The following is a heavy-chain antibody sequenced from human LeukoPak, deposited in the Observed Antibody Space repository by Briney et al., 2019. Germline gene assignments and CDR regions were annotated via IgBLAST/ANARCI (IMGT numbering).Heavy chain of an antibody. D-gene: IGHD3-10*01. CDR1: GFTVSSNY. Sequence: GGSLRLSCAASGFTVSSNYMSWVRQAPGKGLEWVSVIYIGGSTHYADSVKGRFTISRDNSKNTLYLQMSSLRAEDTAVYYCAKDRPNFITMVRGDLFDYWGQGTLVTVSS. CDR2: IYIGGST. J-gene: IGHJ4*02. V-gene: IGHV3-53*01. CDR3: AKDRPNFITMVRGDLFDY.